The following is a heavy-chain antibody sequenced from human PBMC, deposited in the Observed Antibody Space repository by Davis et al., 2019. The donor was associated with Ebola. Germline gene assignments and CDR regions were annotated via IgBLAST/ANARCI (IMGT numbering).Heavy chain of an antibody. CDR3: AREVNCSSTSCYLTYYYYMDV. CDR2: INPNSGGT. V-gene: IGHV1-2*02. CDR1: GYTFTSYD. D-gene: IGHD2-2*01. J-gene: IGHJ6*03. Sequence: ASVKVSCKASGYTFTSYDINWVRQATGQGLEWMGWINPNSGGTNYAQKFQGRVTMTRDTSISTAYMELSRLRSDDTAVYYCAREVNCSSTSCYLTYYYYMDVWGKGTTVTVSS.